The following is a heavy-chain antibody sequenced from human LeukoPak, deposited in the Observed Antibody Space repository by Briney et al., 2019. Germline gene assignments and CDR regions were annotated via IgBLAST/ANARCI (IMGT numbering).Heavy chain of an antibody. D-gene: IGHD2-15*01. Sequence: SQTLSLTCTVSGGSISSGDYYWSWIRQHPGKGLEWIGYIYYSGSTYYNPSLKSRVTISVDTSKNQFSLKLSSVTAADTAVYYCARDTSSGGSWDYYYGMDVWGQGTTVTVSS. CDR3: ARDTSSGGSWDYYYGMDV. CDR1: GGSISSGDYY. V-gene: IGHV4-31*03. CDR2: IYYSGST. J-gene: IGHJ6*02.